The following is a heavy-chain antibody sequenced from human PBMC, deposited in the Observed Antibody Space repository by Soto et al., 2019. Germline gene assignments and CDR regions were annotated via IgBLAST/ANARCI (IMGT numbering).Heavy chain of an antibody. CDR2: IYHSGST. V-gene: IGHV4-4*02. D-gene: IGHD2-2*01. CDR1: GGSISSSNW. CDR3: ARDFRPGYCSTPSCTYFHY. J-gene: IGHJ4*02. Sequence: SETLSLTCAVSGGSISSSNWWSWVRQPPGKGLEWIGEIYHSGSTNYNPSLKSRVTISVDKSKNQFSLKLSSVTAADTAVYYCARDFRPGYCSTPSCTYFHYWAQGTLGTVS.